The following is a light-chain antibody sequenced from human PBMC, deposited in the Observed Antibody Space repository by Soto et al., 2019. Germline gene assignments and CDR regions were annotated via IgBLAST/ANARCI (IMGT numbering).Light chain of an antibody. V-gene: IGKV3-20*01. CDR1: QSVSNH. CDR2: GAS. CDR3: QQYGSSIT. J-gene: IGKJ5*01. Sequence: VMTLSPATLSVSPGYRATLSCSASQSVSNHLAWYQQRPGQAPRLLIYGASSRATGIPDRFSGSGSGTDFTLTISRLEPEDFAVYYCQQYGSSITFGQGTRLEIK.